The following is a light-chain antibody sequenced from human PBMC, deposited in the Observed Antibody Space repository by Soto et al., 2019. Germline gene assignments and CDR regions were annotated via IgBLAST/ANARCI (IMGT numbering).Light chain of an antibody. CDR1: QSISSY. Sequence: DIQMTQSPSSLSASVGDRVTITCRASQSISSYLNWYQQKPGKVPKLLIYAASSLQSGVPSRFSGRGSWTDFTLTISSLQPEDFATYYCQQRNTYPVTFGGGTKVEIK. CDR2: AAS. V-gene: IGKV1-39*01. CDR3: QQRNTYPVT. J-gene: IGKJ4*01.